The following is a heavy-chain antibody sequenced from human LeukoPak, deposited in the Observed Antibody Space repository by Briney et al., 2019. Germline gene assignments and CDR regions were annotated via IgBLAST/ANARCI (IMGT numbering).Heavy chain of an antibody. CDR2: IYYSGST. D-gene: IGHD6-13*01. CDR3: ARVLRSSSSWHDAFDI. J-gene: IGHJ3*02. CDR1: GGSISSSNYY. V-gene: IGHV4-39*01. Sequence: SETLSLTCTVSGGSISSSNYYWGWIRQPPGKGLEWIGSIYYSGSTYYNPSLKSRVTISVDTSKNQFSLKLSSVTAADTAVYYCARVLRSSSSWHDAFDIWGQGTMVTVSS.